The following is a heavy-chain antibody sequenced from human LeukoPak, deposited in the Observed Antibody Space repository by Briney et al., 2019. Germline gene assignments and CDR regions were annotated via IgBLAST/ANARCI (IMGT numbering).Heavy chain of an antibody. D-gene: IGHD3-9*01. CDR2: INPYSGDI. CDR1: GYTFTDYY. Sequence: ASVKVSCKASGYTFTDYYMHWVRQAPGQGLEWMGWINPYSGDINFAQKFLGRVTMTRDTSISTAYMDLSRLRSDNTAVYYCANADSFDYSSLGNYWGQGTLVTVSS. J-gene: IGHJ4*02. CDR3: ANADSFDYSSLGNY. V-gene: IGHV1-2*02.